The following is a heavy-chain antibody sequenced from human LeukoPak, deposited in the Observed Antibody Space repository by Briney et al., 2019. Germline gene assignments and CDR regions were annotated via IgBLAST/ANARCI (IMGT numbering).Heavy chain of an antibody. CDR2: IHVSGNI. Sequence: SETLSLTCTVSGGSINSGSYVWNWIRQPAGKGLEWIGRIHVSGNINNNPSLKSRDTMSIDTSKNQFSLNLRSVTAADTAVYYCARERYSSRGVYGMDVWGQGTTVTVSS. CDR1: GGSINSGSYV. D-gene: IGHD6-13*01. V-gene: IGHV4-61*10. J-gene: IGHJ6*02. CDR3: ARERYSSRGVYGMDV.